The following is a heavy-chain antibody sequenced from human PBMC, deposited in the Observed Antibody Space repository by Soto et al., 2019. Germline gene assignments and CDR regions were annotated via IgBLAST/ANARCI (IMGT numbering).Heavy chain of an antibody. J-gene: IGHJ3*01. Sequence: QVLLQESGPGLLKPLETLSLTCTVSGGSISDGGYYWNGIRHRPGTGLEWIGDVYFTGATHYSRSLRSRITISLTSQTQFSLPLRSVTAADTAIYFCSRPIGRGWELDGGDLWGQGTRVT. V-gene: IGHV4-31*03. CDR1: GGSISDGGYY. CDR2: VYFTGAT. D-gene: IGHD1-26*01. CDR3: SRPIGRGWELDGGDL.